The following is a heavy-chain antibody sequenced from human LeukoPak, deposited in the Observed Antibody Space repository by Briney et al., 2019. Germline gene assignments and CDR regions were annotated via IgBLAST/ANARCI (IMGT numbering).Heavy chain of an antibody. CDR1: GGSISTYS. J-gene: IGHJ5*02. CDR2: IYYTGST. V-gene: IGHV4-59*12. D-gene: IGHD6-13*01. CDR3: ARDVRQTGIAAAGTNWFDP. Sequence: SETLSLTCTVSGGSISTYSWSWIRQPPGKGLEWIGYIYYTGSTNYNPSLKSRVTISVDTSKNQFSLKLSSVTAADTAVYYCARDVRQTGIAAAGTNWFDPWGQGTLVTVSS.